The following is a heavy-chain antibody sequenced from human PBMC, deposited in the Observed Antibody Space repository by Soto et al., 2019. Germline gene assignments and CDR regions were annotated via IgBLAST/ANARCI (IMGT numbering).Heavy chain of an antibody. D-gene: IGHD1-26*01. CDR3: ARAAYSGSYQGYFDY. CDR1: GGSVSSNSAT. J-gene: IGHJ4*02. CDR2: TYYRSKWYS. V-gene: IGHV6-1*01. Sequence: PSQTLSLTCAISGGSVSSNSATWNWIRQSPSRGLEWLGRTYYRSKWYSDYAVSVKSRITINPDTSKNQFSLQLNSVTPEDTAVYYCARAAYSGSYQGYFDYWGQGTLVTVSS.